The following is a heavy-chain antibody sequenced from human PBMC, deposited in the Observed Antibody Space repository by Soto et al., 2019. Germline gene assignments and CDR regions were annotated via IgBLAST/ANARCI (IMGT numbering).Heavy chain of an antibody. D-gene: IGHD3-9*01. V-gene: IGHV1-2*02. J-gene: IGHJ4*02. Sequence: QVQLVQSGAEVKKPGALVKVSCKASGYTFTGYYMHWVRQAPGQGLEWMGWINPNSGGTNYAQKFQGRVTMTRDTSISTAYMELSRLRSDDTAVYYCARESVRRALRASLTLIHWGQGTLVTVSS. CDR2: INPNSGGT. CDR1: GYTFTGYY. CDR3: ARESVRRALRASLTLIH.